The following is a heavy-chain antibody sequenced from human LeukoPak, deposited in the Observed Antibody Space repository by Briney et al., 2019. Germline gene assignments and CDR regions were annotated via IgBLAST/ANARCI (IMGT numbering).Heavy chain of an antibody. CDR2: ISYDGSNK. V-gene: IGHV3-30*18. CDR1: GFTFSSYA. D-gene: IGHD6-19*01. CDR3: AKDQSDSSGWLPLDY. J-gene: IGHJ4*02. Sequence: PGGSLRLSCAASGFTFSSYAMHWVRQAPGKGLEWVAVISYDGSNKYYADSVKGRFTISRDNSKNTLYLQMNSLRAEDTAVYYCAKDQSDSSGWLPLDYWGQGTLVTVSS.